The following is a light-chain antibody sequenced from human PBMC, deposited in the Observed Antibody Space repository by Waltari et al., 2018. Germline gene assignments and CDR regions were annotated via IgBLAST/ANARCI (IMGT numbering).Light chain of an antibody. J-gene: IGLJ1*01. CDR1: NIGTYS. V-gene: IGLV3-21*04. CDR3: HVWHPHVDPGV. CDR2: YDR. Sequence: SYVVTQPPSVSVAPGETATITCGGDNIGTYSVHWYQQKAGQAPVFVIFYDRDRPSGIPDRFSGSNSGKTATLTISRVEAGDEARYYCHVWHPHVDPGVFGTGTEVTVL.